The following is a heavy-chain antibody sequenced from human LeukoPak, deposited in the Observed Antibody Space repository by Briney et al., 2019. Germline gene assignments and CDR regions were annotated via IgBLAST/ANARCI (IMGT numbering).Heavy chain of an antibody. CDR2: ISYDGSNK. J-gene: IGHJ4*02. Sequence: GRSLRLSCAASGFTFSSYGMHWVRQAPGKGLEWVAVISYDGSNKYYADSVKGRFTISRDNSKNTVYLQMNSLRAEDTAVYNCARGFAFGPMGYFDYWGQGTLVTVSS. CDR1: GFTFSSYG. CDR3: ARGFAFGPMGYFDY. D-gene: IGHD3-10*01. V-gene: IGHV3-30*19.